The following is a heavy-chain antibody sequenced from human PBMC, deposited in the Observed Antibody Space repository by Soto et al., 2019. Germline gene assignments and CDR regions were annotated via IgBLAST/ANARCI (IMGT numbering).Heavy chain of an antibody. J-gene: IGHJ6*02. Sequence: GGSLRLSCAASGFTFSSYAMHWVRQAPGKGLEWVAVISYDGGNKYYADSVKGRFTISRDTSKNTLYLQMNSLRAEDTAVYYCARDAPLGSGWCSNYSYYGMDVWGQGTTVTVSS. CDR2: ISYDGGNK. CDR3: ARDAPLGSGWCSNYSYYGMDV. CDR1: GFTFSSYA. V-gene: IGHV3-30-3*01. D-gene: IGHD6-19*01.